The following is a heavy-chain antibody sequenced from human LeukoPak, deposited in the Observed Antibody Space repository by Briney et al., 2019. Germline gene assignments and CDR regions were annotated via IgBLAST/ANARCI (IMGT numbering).Heavy chain of an antibody. Sequence: PGGSLRLSCAASGFTFDDYAMHWVRQAPGKGLEWVSGISWNSGSIGYADSVKGRFTISRDNAKNSLYLQMNSLGAEDTALYYYAKSPYYDYVWGSYHDYWGQGTLVTVSS. V-gene: IGHV3-9*01. CDR3: AKSPYYDYVWGSYHDY. J-gene: IGHJ4*02. CDR1: GFTFDDYA. D-gene: IGHD3-16*02. CDR2: ISWNSGSI.